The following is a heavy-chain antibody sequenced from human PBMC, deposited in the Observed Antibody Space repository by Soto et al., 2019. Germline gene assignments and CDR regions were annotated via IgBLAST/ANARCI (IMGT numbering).Heavy chain of an antibody. CDR1: GDSVSSNSAA. D-gene: IGHD2-2*01. CDR3: ARGVPFSYHRTYYYYGMDV. Sequence: SQTLSLTCAISGDSVSSNSAAWNWIRQSPSRGLEWLGRTYYRSKWYNDYAVSVKSRITINPDTSKNQFSLQLNSVTPEDTAVYYCARGVPFSYHRTYYYYGMDVWGQGTTVTVSS. V-gene: IGHV6-1*01. J-gene: IGHJ6*02. CDR2: TYYRSKWYN.